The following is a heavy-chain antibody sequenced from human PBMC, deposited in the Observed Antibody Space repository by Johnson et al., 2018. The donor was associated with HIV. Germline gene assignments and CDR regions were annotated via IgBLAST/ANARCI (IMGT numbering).Heavy chain of an antibody. Sequence: QVQLVESGGGVVQPGRSLRLSCAASGFTFSSYAMHWVRQAPGKGLEWVAVISYDGSNKYYADSVKGRFTISRDNSKNTLYLQMNSLRAEDTAVYYCARGSRYTHDNDDVFLLQAFDFGGQGTVVTVSS. CDR1: GFTFSSYA. D-gene: IGHD3-16*01. CDR2: ISYDGSNK. V-gene: IGHV3-30*04. J-gene: IGHJ3*01. CDR3: ARGSRYTHDNDDVFLLQAFDF.